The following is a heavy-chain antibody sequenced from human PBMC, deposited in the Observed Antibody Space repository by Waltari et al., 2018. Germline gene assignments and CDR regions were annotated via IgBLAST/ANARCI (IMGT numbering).Heavy chain of an antibody. D-gene: IGHD3-22*01. V-gene: IGHV1-3*03. CDR2: INAGNGNT. CDR1: GYTFTSYA. J-gene: IGHJ3*02. CDR3: ARGTYYYDSSGSPKNDAFDI. Sequence: QVQLVQSGAEVKKPGASVKVSCKASGYTFTSYAMHWVRQAPGQRLEWMGWINAGNGNTKDSQEFQGRVTITRDTSASTAYMELSSLRSEDMAVYYCARGTYYYDSSGSPKNDAFDIWGQGTMVIVSS.